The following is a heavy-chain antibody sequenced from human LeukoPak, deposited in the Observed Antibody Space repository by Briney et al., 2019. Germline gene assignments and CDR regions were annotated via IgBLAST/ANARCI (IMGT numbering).Heavy chain of an antibody. J-gene: IGHJ3*02. Sequence: GGSLRLSCAASGFTFSSYGMHWVRQAPGKGLEWVAVIWYDGSNKYYADSVKGRFTISRDNSKNTLYLQMNSLRAEDTAVYYCASSGYAEVGAFDIWGQGTKVTVSS. CDR3: ASSGYAEVGAFDI. CDR2: IWYDGSNK. V-gene: IGHV3-33*01. D-gene: IGHD5-12*01. CDR1: GFTFSSYG.